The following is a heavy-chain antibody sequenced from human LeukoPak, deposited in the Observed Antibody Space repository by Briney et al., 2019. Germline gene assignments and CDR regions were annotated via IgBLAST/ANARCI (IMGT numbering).Heavy chain of an antibody. CDR2: ISSSSSTI. Sequence: GGSLRLSCAASGFIFSSYGMTWVRQAPGKGLGWVSYISSSSSTIYYADSVKGRFAISRDNAKNSLYLQLNSLRAEDTAVYYCARSLVVGATYPYHWGQGTLVTVSS. D-gene: IGHD1-26*01. J-gene: IGHJ5*02. CDR3: ARSLVVGATYPYH. V-gene: IGHV3-48*01. CDR1: GFIFSSYG.